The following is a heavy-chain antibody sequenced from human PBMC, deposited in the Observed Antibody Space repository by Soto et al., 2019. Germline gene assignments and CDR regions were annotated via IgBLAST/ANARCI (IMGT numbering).Heavy chain of an antibody. CDR2: ISSGSTI. D-gene: IGHD5-18*01. V-gene: IGHV3-48*03. J-gene: IGHJ6*02. CDR3: ARDHHVDTAMVYYYYGMDV. Sequence: PGGSLRLSCAASGFTFSSYEMNWVRQAPGKGLEWVSYISSGSTIYYADSVKGRFTISRDNAKNSLYLQMNSLRAEDTAVYYCARDHHVDTAMVYYYYGMDVWGQGTTVTVS. CDR1: GFTFSSYE.